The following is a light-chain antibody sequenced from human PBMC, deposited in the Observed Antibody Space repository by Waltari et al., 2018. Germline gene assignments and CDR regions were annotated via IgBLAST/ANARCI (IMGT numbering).Light chain of an antibody. CDR3: QHYVRLPVT. CDR2: GAS. CDR1: QSIGTF. V-gene: IGKV3-20*01. Sequence: EMVLTQSPGTLSLSPGERVTLSCRASQSIGTFLAWDQQKPGQPPRLLIYGASIRAAGIPDRVSGSGSGTDFSLTISRLEPEDFAVYYCQHYVRLPVTFGQGTKVQIK. J-gene: IGKJ1*01.